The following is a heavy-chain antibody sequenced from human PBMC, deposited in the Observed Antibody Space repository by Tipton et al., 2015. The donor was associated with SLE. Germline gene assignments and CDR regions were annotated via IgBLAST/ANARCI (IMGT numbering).Heavy chain of an antibody. V-gene: IGHV4-61*09. Sequence: TLSLTCTVSGGSISSGSYYWSWIRQPAGKGLDWIGYIYTSGSTNYNPSLKSRITISVDTSKNQFSLKLSSVTAADTAVYYWAGGYSSSSLWYWGQGTLVTVSS. CDR1: GGSISSGSYY. CDR2: IYTSGST. CDR3: AGGYSSSSLWY. J-gene: IGHJ4*02. D-gene: IGHD6-6*01.